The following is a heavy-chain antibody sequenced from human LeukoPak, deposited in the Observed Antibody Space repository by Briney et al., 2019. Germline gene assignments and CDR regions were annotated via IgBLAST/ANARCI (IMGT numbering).Heavy chain of an antibody. D-gene: IGHD5-18*01. Sequence: GGSLRLSCAASGFTFNDYAMSWVRQAPGKGLEWVSGISDNEGSTYYRDSVKGRFTISRDNTKNTVYLQLNNLRADDTAVYFCARHDSFIPYWGQGTLVIVSS. CDR2: ISDNEGST. CDR1: GFTFNDYA. J-gene: IGHJ4*02. V-gene: IGHV3-23*01. CDR3: ARHDSFIPY.